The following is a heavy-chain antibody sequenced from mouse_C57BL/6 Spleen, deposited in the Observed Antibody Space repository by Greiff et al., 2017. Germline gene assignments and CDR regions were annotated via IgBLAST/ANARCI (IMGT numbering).Heavy chain of an antibody. CDR2: ISSGGDYI. CDR1: GFTFSSYA. CDR3: TREGIYYGLYFDY. D-gene: IGHD2-1*01. V-gene: IGHV5-9-1*02. Sequence: EVQVVESGEGLVKPGGSLKLSCAASGFTFSSYAMSWVRQTPEKRLEWVAYISSGGDYIYYADTVKGRFTISRDNARNTLYLQMSSLKSEDTAMYYCTREGIYYGLYFDYWGQGTTLTVSS. J-gene: IGHJ2*01.